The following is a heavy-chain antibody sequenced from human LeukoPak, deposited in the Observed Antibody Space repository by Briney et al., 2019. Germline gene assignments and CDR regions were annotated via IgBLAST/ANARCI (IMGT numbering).Heavy chain of an antibody. CDR3: ARVAYSGYDYYFDY. J-gene: IGHJ4*02. V-gene: IGHV4-59*01. CDR1: GGSISSYY. Sequence: SEPLSLTCTVSGGSISSYYWSWIRQPPGKGLEWIGYIYKSGSTNYNPSLKSRVTISVDTSKNQFSLKLRSVTAADTAVYYCARVAYSGYDYYFDYWGQGTLVTVSS. CDR2: IYKSGST. D-gene: IGHD5-12*01.